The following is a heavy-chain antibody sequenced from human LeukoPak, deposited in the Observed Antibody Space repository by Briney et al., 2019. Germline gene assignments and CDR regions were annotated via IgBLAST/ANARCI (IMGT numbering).Heavy chain of an antibody. CDR1: GYTFTGYY. CDR2: ISTYNGDT. D-gene: IGHD5-24*01. V-gene: IGHV1-18*04. J-gene: IGHJ4*02. Sequence: ASVKVSCKASGYTFTGYYMHWVRQAPGQGLEWMGWISTYNGDTKYTQKLQGRVTMTADTSTRTAYMELRSLRSDDTAVYYCARGWIEMPTVYFDYWGQGTLVSVFS. CDR3: ARGWIEMPTVYFDY.